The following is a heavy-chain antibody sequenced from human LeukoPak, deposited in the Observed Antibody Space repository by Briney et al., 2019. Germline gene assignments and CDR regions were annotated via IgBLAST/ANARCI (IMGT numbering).Heavy chain of an antibody. J-gene: IGHJ6*04. Sequence: GGSLRLSCAASGFTFSDHYMDWVRQAPGKGLEWVGRTRNKANRYTTEYAASVKGRFTISRDDSKNSLYLQMNSLKTEDTAVYYCARGGAGTGPYGMDVWGKGTTVTVSS. CDR2: TRNKANRYTT. V-gene: IGHV3-72*01. CDR1: GFTFSDHY. CDR3: ARGGAGTGPYGMDV. D-gene: IGHD1-1*01.